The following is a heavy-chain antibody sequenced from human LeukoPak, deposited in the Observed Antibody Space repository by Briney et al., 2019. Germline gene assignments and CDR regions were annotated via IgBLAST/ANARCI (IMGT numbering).Heavy chain of an antibody. CDR1: GDTFSNFA. Sequence: SVKVSCKASGDTFSNFAIIWVRQAPGQGLECMGGIIPFLGTANYAQKFQGRVTITADKSTSTAYMELNSLRSEDTAVYYCARGGTSSWPPRPFDYWGQGTLVTVSS. V-gene: IGHV1-69*06. CDR3: ARGGTSSWPPRPFDY. CDR2: IIPFLGTA. J-gene: IGHJ4*02. D-gene: IGHD6-13*01.